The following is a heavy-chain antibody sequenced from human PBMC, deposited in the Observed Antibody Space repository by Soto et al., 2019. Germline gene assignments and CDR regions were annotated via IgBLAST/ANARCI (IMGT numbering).Heavy chain of an antibody. CDR1: GYPFTTYG. D-gene: IGHD3-22*01. CDR2: INPITGGT. Sequence: ASVKVACRASGYPFTTYGINWVRQAPGQGLEWMGWINPITGGTNYAPKFQGRVTMTRDTSITTAYMELSRLRSDDTAVYYCARNYYDSSDRDYLDYWGQGTPVTVSS. V-gene: IGHV1-2*02. J-gene: IGHJ4*02. CDR3: ARNYYDSSDRDYLDY.